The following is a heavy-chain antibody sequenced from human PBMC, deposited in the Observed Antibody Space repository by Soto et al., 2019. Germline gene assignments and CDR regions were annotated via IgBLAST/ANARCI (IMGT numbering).Heavy chain of an antibody. D-gene: IGHD6-13*01. CDR1: GGTFSSYA. CDR2: IIPIFGTA. CDR3: ARDRGAAAGYHYYGMDV. Sequence: GASVKVSCKASGGTFSSYAISWVRQAPGQGLEWMGGIIPIFGTANYAQKFQGRVTITADESTSTAYMELSSLRSEDTAVYYCARDRGAAAGYHYYGMDVWGQGTTATAP. J-gene: IGHJ6*02. V-gene: IGHV1-69*13.